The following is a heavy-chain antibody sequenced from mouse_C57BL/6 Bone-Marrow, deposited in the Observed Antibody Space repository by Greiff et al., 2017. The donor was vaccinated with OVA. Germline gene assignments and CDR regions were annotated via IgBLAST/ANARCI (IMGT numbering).Heavy chain of an antibody. CDR2: INPINGGT. CDR1: GYTFTDYY. D-gene: IGHD2-2*01. Sequence: EVQLQQSGPELVKPGASVKISCKASGYTFTDYYMNWVKQSHGKSLEWIGDINPINGGTSYNQKFKGKATLTVDKSSSTAYMELRSLTSEDSAVYYCARGGVGWYGYYWYFDVWGTGTTVTVSS. V-gene: IGHV1-26*01. J-gene: IGHJ1*03. CDR3: ARGGVGWYGYYWYFDV.